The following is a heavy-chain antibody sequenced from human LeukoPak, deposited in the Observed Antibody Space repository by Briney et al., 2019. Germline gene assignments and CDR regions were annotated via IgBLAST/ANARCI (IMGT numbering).Heavy chain of an antibody. Sequence: SETLSLTCAAYGGSFSGYYWSWIRQPPGKGLEWIGEINHSGSTNYNPSLKSRVTISVDTSKNQFSLKLSSVAAADTAVYYCARTSYGSGSYSDYWGQGTLVTVSS. CDR2: INHSGST. V-gene: IGHV4-34*01. CDR1: GGSFSGYY. CDR3: ARTSYGSGSYSDY. D-gene: IGHD3-10*01. J-gene: IGHJ4*02.